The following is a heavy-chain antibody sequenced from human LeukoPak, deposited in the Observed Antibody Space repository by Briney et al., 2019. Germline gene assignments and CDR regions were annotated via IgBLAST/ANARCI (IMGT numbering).Heavy chain of an antibody. CDR1: GDSVSSNSAA. CDR3: AKGRWALFDC. J-gene: IGHJ4*02. Sequence: SQTLSLTCGISGDSVSSNSAAWDWIRQSPSRGLEWLGRTYYRSKWYNDYAVSLKGRMTIDADTSKNQFSLQLNSVTPEDTAVYYCAKGRWALFDCWGQGTLAIVSS. CDR2: TYYRSKWYN. D-gene: IGHD3-10*01. V-gene: IGHV6-1*01.